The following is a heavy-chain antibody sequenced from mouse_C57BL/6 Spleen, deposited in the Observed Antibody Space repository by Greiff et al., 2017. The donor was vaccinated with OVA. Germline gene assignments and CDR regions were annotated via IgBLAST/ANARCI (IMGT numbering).Heavy chain of an antibody. CDR2: INPNNGGT. J-gene: IGHJ2*01. D-gene: IGHD1-1*01. V-gene: IGHV1-26*01. CDR1: GYTFTDYY. CDR3: ARVYGGYFDY. Sequence: VQLQQSGPELVKPGASVKISCEASGYTFTDYYMNWVKQSHGKSLEWIGDINPNNGGTSYNQKFKGKATLTVDKSSSTAYMELRSLTSEDSAVYYCARVYGGYFDYWGQGTTLTVSS.